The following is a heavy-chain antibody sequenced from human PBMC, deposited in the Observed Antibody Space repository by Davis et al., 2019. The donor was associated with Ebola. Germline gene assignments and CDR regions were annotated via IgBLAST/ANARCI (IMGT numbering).Heavy chain of an antibody. Sequence: GESLKISCEASGFTFSSYWMHWVRRAPGKGLVWVSRITHDGRTSSYADSVKGRFTISRDNAKNTVYLRMNSLTADDTAMYYCTRDCCGEAFDSWGQGTLVTVSS. V-gene: IGHV3-74*01. CDR3: TRDCCGEAFDS. J-gene: IGHJ4*02. CDR1: GFTFSSYW. CDR2: ITHDGRTS. D-gene: IGHD2-21*01.